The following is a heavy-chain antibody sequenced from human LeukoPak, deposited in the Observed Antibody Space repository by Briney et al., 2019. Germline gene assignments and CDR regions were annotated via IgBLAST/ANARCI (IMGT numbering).Heavy chain of an antibody. CDR2: ISGSGGST. CDR3: AKGVDVLRFLEWLFYYMDV. V-gene: IGHV3-23*01. CDR1: GFTFSSYA. J-gene: IGHJ6*03. Sequence: GGSLRLSCAASGFTFSSYAMSWVRQAPGKGLEWVSAISGSGGSTYYADSVKGRFTISRDNSKNTLYLQMNSLRAEDTAVYYCAKGVDVLRFLEWLFYYMDVWGEGTTVTVSS. D-gene: IGHD3-3*01.